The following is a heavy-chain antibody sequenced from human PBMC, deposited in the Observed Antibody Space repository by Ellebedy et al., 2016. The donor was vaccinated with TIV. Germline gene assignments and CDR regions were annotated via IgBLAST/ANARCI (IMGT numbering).Heavy chain of an antibody. CDR1: GFNFTKVW. CDR3: TTGDYYEY. V-gene: IGHV3-15*07. CDR2: IKSKAGGGTI. J-gene: IGHJ4*02. Sequence: GGSLRLSXEASGFNFTKVWMNWVRQAPGKGLEWVGRIKSKAGGGTIDYAALVKDRFTLSRDESTNMLFLQLNTLRPEDTGVYYCTTGDYYEYWGQGTLVTVSS.